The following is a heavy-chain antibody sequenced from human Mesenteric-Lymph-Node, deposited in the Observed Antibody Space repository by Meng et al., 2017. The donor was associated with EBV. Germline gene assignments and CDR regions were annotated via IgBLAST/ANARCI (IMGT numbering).Heavy chain of an antibody. CDR2: FYYSITT. Sequence: QVQLQESGPGLVKPSQTLSLTCDVSGGSISNDGYFWSWIRQPPGKGLEWIGYFYYSITTQYNPSLKSRLTISVDTSKNQLSLRLASVTAADTAVYYCARAFGYSGYDPSPGYWGQGTLVTVSS. CDR3: ARAFGYSGYDPSPGY. CDR1: GGSISNDGYF. V-gene: IGHV4-30-4*01. D-gene: IGHD5-12*01. J-gene: IGHJ4*02.